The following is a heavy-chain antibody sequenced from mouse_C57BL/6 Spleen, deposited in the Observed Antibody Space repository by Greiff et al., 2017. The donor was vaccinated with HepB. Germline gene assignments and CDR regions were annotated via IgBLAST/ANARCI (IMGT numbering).Heavy chain of an antibody. V-gene: IGHV1-82*01. D-gene: IGHD4-1*01. CDR3: ERQTGTWYFDV. CDR2: IYPGDGDT. Sequence: VQLQQSGPELVKPGASVKISCKASGYAFSSSWMNWVKQRPGKGLEWIGRIYPGDGDTNYNGKFKGKATLTADKSSSTAYMQLSSLTSEDSAVYFCERQTGTWYFDVWGTGTTVTVSS. CDR1: GYAFSSSW. J-gene: IGHJ1*03.